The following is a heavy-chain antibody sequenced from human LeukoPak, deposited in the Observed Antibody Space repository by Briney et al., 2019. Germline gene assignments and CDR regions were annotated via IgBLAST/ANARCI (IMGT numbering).Heavy chain of an antibody. V-gene: IGHV1-2*04. Sequence: ASVNVSCKAAVYTFTGYYMHWVGQARGQGLEWMGWINPNSGGTNYAQKFHGWVTMTRDTSISKAYMELSRLRSEEPAVYYCARTLLGMVRGVITPTDYWGQGTLVTVSS. J-gene: IGHJ4*02. CDR1: VYTFTGYY. CDR2: INPNSGGT. CDR3: ARTLLGMVRGVITPTDY. D-gene: IGHD3-10*01.